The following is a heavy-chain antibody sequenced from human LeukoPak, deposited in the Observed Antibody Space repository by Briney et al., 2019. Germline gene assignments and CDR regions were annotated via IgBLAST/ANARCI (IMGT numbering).Heavy chain of an antibody. CDR2: IKQDGSEK. J-gene: IGHJ4*02. CDR3: ASEGVSWADY. CDR1: GFIISSYW. V-gene: IGHV3-7*01. D-gene: IGHD6-13*01. Sequence: GGSLRLSCAASGFIISSYWMSWVRQAPGKGLEWVAYIKQDGSEKYYVDSVKRRFTISRDNAESSLYLQMNSLRAEDTAVYYCASEGVSWADYWGQGPLVTVSS.